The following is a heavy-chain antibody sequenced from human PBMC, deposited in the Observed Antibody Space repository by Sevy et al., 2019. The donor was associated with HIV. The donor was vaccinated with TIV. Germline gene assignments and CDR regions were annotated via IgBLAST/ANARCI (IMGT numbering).Heavy chain of an antibody. CDR1: NESFTGYY. J-gene: IGHJ5*02. V-gene: IGHV4-34*01. Sequence: SETLSLTCRVYNESFTGYYWGWIRQPPQKGLEWIGEISYSGTTTYNPSLKGRVIISLDRSKNQFSLELTSMTAADTAVYYCAKSNWRGAGPYRGTHPPWGQGTLVTVSS. D-gene: IGHD1-26*01. CDR3: AKSNWRGAGPYRGTHPP. CDR2: ISYSGTT.